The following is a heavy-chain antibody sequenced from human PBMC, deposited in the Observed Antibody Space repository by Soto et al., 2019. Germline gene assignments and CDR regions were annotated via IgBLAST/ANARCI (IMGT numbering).Heavy chain of an antibody. CDR2: IWYDGSNK. J-gene: IGHJ6*02. V-gene: IGHV3-33*01. Sequence: QLQLVESVGGVVQPGRSLRLSCAASGFTFSSYGMHWVRQAPGKGLEWVAVIWYDGSNKYYADSVKGRFIISRDNSKNTLYLQMNSLRAEDTAVYYCARELGYCSSTSCYKGYYGMDVWGPGTTVTVS. D-gene: IGHD2-2*02. CDR1: GFTFSSYG. CDR3: ARELGYCSSTSCYKGYYGMDV.